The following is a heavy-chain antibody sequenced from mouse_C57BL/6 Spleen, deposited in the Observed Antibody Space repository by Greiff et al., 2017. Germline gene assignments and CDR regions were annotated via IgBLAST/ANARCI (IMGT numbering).Heavy chain of an antibody. J-gene: IGHJ4*01. Sequence: VHVKQSGPELVKPGDSVKISCKASGYSFTGYFMNWVMQSHGKSLEWIGRINPYNGDTFYNQKFKGKATLTVDKSSSTAHMELRSLTSEDSAVYYCAREGLYYAMDYWGQGTSVTVSS. CDR2: INPYNGDT. D-gene: IGHD3-3*01. CDR1: GYSFTGYF. CDR3: AREGLYYAMDY. V-gene: IGHV1-20*01.